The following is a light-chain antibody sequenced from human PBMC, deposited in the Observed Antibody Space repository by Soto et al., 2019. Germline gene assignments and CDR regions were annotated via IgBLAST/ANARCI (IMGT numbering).Light chain of an antibody. CDR3: LQGYNYPWT. J-gene: IGKJ1*01. CDR1: QSISSY. V-gene: IGKV1-6*02. Sequence: IQMTQSPSSLSASVGDRVTITCRASQSISSYLNWYQQTPGKAPKLLIYAASSLKSGVPSRFSGSGSGTDFTLTISSLQPEDFATYYCLQGYNYPWTFGQGTKVDI. CDR2: AAS.